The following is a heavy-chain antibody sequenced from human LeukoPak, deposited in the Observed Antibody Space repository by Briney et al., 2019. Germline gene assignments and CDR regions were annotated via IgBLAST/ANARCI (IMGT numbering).Heavy chain of an antibody. D-gene: IGHD2-2*01. CDR3: AHGAMYQLDY. Sequence: GGSLRLSCAASGFTFTSYAMSWVRQAPGKGLEWVSAISGSGGSTYYADSVKGRFTISGDNSRNTLFLQMNSLRAEDTAVYYCAHGAMYQLDYWGQGTLVTVSS. V-gene: IGHV3-23*01. J-gene: IGHJ4*02. CDR2: ISGSGGST. CDR1: GFTFTSYA.